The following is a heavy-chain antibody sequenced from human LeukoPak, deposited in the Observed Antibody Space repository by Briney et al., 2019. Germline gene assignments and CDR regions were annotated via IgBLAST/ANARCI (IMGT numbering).Heavy chain of an antibody. D-gene: IGHD3-10*01. CDR2: INHSGST. CDR1: GGSFSGYY. V-gene: IGHV4-34*01. Sequence: SETLSLTCAVYGGSFSGYYWSWIRQPPGKGLEWIGEINHSGSTNYNPSLKSRVTISVDTSKNQFSLKLSSVTAADTAVYYCARGRHYYGSGRPDYWGQGTLVTVSS. CDR3: ARGRHYYGSGRPDY. J-gene: IGHJ4*02.